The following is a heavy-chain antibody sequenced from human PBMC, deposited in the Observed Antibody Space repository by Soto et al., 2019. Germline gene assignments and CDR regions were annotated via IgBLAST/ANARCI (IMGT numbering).Heavy chain of an antibody. CDR1: GFTFRNYG. CDR3: AKVGLDWAFDI. D-gene: IGHD3-3*01. CDR2: IRDDRGSI. V-gene: IGHV3-30*18. J-gene: IGHJ3*02. Sequence: PGGSLRLSCVASGFTFRNYGMHWVRQAPGKGLEWVSGIRDDRGSIYYPASVEGRFTISRDNAKNSLYLQMNSLRAEDTALYYCAKVGLDWAFDIWGQGTMVTVS.